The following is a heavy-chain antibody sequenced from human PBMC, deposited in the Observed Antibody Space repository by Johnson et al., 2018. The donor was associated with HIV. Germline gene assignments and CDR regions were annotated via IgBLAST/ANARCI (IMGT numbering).Heavy chain of an antibody. CDR1: GFTFSSYA. D-gene: IGHD1-26*01. Sequence: QVQLVESGGGVVQPGRSLRLSCAASGFTFSSYAMHWVRQAQGKGLEWVAVISYDGSNKYYADSVKGRFTISRDNSKNTLYLQMNSLRAEDTAVYYCARDMVGATFDDAFDIWGQGTMVTVSS. V-gene: IGHV3-30*04. CDR3: ARDMVGATFDDAFDI. J-gene: IGHJ3*02. CDR2: ISYDGSNK.